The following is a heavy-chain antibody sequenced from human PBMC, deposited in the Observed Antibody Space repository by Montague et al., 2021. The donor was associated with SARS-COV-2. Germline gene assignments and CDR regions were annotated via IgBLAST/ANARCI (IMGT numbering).Heavy chain of an antibody. V-gene: IGHV4-61*01. D-gene: IGHD6-19*01. CDR3: ARGASLAGRFDY. Sequence: SGDSGTYYWNWIRQPPGKGLEWIGYAYYNGDIKHNPSLKSRVSLSLDTSMNQFSLQLNSLTAADTAVYYCARGASLAGRFDYWGQGILITVSS. CDR1: SGDSGTYY. CDR2: AYYNGDI. J-gene: IGHJ4*02.